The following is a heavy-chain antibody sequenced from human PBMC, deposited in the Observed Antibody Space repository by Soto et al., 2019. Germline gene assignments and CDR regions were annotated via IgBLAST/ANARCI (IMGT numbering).Heavy chain of an antibody. CDR1: GGTFSSYA. CDR2: IIPIFGTA. D-gene: IGHD6-13*01. J-gene: IGHJ6*02. CDR3: ASKESSSWYSPNAPYYYYYGMDV. Sequence: QVQLVQSGAEVKKPGSSVKVSCKASGGTFSSYAISWVRQAPGQGLEWMGGIIPIFGTANYAQKFQGRVTITADKSTSTAYMELSSLRSEDTAVYYCASKESSSWYSPNAPYYYYYGMDVWGQGTTVTVSS. V-gene: IGHV1-69*06.